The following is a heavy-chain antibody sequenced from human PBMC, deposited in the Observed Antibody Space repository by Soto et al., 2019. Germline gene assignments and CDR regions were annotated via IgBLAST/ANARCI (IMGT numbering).Heavy chain of an antibody. CDR2: ISAHNGNT. D-gene: IGHD1-1*01. V-gene: IGHV1-18*01. CDR3: ARGRYGDY. J-gene: IGHJ4*02. CDR1: GYGFTTYG. Sequence: QVHLVQSGAEVKKPGASVKVACKGSGYGFTTYGITLVRPAPGQGLEWMAWISAHNGNTNYAQKLQGRVTVTRDTSTSTADMELRSLRSDDTAVYYCARGRYGDYWGQGARVTVSS.